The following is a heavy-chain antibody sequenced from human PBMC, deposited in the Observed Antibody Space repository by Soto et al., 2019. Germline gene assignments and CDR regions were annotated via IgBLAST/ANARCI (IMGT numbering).Heavy chain of an antibody. CDR1: GGSISSSNW. Sequence: QVQLQDSGPGLVKPSGTLSLTCAVSGGSISSSNWWSWVRQPPGKGLEWIGEIYHSGSTNYNPSLKSRVTISVDKSKNQFSLKLSSVTAADTDVYYCARDILTGYSTYYFDYWGQGTLVTVSS. V-gene: IGHV4-4*02. J-gene: IGHJ4*02. CDR2: IYHSGST. D-gene: IGHD3-9*01. CDR3: ARDILTGYSTYYFDY.